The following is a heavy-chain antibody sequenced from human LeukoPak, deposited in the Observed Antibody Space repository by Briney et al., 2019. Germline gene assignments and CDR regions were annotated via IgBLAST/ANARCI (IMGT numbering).Heavy chain of an antibody. J-gene: IGHJ1*01. V-gene: IGHV1-8*01. D-gene: IGHD2-15*01. CDR1: GYTFTSYD. CDR3: ARGPPPYCSGDSCYSFLYFHH. Sequence: ASVNVSCKSSGYTFTSYDINWVRQATGQGLEWMGWMNPNSANTGYAQKFQGRGTITRATSISTASLELPPLRSDHTAVYYCARGPPPYCSGDSCYSFLYFHHWGQGTLVTVSS. CDR2: MNPNSANT.